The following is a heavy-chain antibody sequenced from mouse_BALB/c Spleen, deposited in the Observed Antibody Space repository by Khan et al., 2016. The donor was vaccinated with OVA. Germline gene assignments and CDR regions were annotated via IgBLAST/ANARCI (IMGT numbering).Heavy chain of an antibody. CDR1: GYTFISYT. J-gene: IGHJ3*01. Sequence: VQLQQSGAELARPGASVKMSCKASGYTFISYTIHWIKKRPGQGLEWIGYINPSNGYTNYNQKFKDKATLTTDKSSTTAYLQLSSLTSDDSAVYNCVRDGAYHRNDGWLAYWGQGTLVTVSA. D-gene: IGHD2-14*01. CDR2: INPSNGYT. V-gene: IGHV1-4*01. CDR3: VRDGAYHRNDGWLAY.